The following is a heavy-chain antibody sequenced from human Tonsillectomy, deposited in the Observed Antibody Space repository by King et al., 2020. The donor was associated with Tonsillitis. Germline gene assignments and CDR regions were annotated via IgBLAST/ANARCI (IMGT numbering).Heavy chain of an antibody. Sequence: LQLQESGPGLVKPSETLSLTCTGSGGSISSYYWSWIRQPPGKGLEWIGYIYYSGSTNYNPSLKSRVTISGETSKNQFSLKLGSVTAADTAGYYCAREPEYGSRWGSYRSTADAFDIWGQGTMVTVSS. V-gene: IGHV4-59*01. CDR2: IYYSGST. CDR3: AREPEYGSRWGSYRSTADAFDI. D-gene: IGHD3-16*02. J-gene: IGHJ3*02. CDR1: GGSISSYY.